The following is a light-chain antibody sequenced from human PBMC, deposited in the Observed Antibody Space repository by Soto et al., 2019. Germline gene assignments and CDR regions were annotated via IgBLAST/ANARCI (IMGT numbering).Light chain of an antibody. V-gene: IGLV3-9*01. Sequence: SYELTQPLSVSVALGQTARITCGGDNIGTKNVRWYQHKPGQATVLVMYSDSNRPSGIPERFSGSNSGNTATLTIRRAQAGDEADYYCQVWDSSTYVFGTGTKLTVL. CDR3: QVWDSSTYV. CDR2: SDS. J-gene: IGLJ1*01. CDR1: NIGTKN.